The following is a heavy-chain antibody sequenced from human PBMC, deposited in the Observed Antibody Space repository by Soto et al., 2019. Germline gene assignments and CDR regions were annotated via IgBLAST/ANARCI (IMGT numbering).Heavy chain of an antibody. J-gene: IGHJ3*02. D-gene: IGHD3-10*01. Sequence: ASVKVSCKASGYTFTSYAMHWVRQAPGQRLEWMGWINAGNGNTKYSQKFQGRVTITRDTSASTAYMELSSLRSEDTAVYYCARAYHGSGWAFDIWGQGTMVTVSS. CDR2: INAGNGNT. CDR1: GYTFTSYA. CDR3: ARAYHGSGWAFDI. V-gene: IGHV1-3*01.